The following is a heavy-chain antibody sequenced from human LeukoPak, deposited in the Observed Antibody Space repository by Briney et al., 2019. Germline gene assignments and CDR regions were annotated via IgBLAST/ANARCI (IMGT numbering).Heavy chain of an antibody. CDR3: ARRIAVAGTNYYGMDV. Sequence: SETLSLTCTVSGGSISSYYWSWIRQPPGKGLEWIGYIYYSGSTNYNPSLKSRVTISVDTSKNQFSLKLSSVTAADTAVYYCARRIAVAGTNYYGMDVWGQGTTVTVPS. J-gene: IGHJ6*02. D-gene: IGHD6-19*01. CDR1: GGSISSYY. CDR2: IYYSGST. V-gene: IGHV4-59*08.